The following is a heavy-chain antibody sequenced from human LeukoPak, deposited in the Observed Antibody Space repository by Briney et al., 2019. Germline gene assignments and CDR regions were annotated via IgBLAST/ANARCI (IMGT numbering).Heavy chain of an antibody. Sequence: SVKVSCKXSGGTFSSYAISWVRQAPGQGLGWMGRIIPIFGTANYAQKFQGRVTIHTDESTSTAYMELIRLRSEDTAVYYCARDRVAATDAFDNWGQGTMVTVSS. CDR2: IIPIFGTA. D-gene: IGHD2-15*01. J-gene: IGHJ3*02. CDR3: ARDRVAATDAFDN. CDR1: GGTFSSYA. V-gene: IGHV1-69*05.